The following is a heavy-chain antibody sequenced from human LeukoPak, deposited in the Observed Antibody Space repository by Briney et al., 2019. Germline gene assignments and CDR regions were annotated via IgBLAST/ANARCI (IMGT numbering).Heavy chain of an antibody. V-gene: IGHV3-23*01. CDR2: IRSSGDNT. D-gene: IGHD6-19*01. Sequence: GVSLRLSCAASGFTFATYTMMWLRQIPGKGLEWVSAIRSSGDNTDYTDSARGRFTISRDNSKHTLYLQMNSLGAEDTDVYYCAKGGALTGTMYFQYWGQGTLVTVSS. J-gene: IGHJ1*01. CDR3: AKGGALTGTMYFQY. CDR1: GFTFATYT.